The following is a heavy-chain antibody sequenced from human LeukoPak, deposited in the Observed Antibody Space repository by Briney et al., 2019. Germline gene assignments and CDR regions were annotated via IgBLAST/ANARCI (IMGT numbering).Heavy chain of an antibody. J-gene: IGHJ6*02. Sequence: PSETLSLTCTVSGGSISSYYWSWIRQPPGKGLEYIGYIYFSGSTNYNPSLKSRVTMSVDTSKNQFSLKLSSVTAADTAVYYCARNYEAPYYYYYAMDVWGQGTTVTVSS. CDR1: GGSISSYY. D-gene: IGHD3-3*01. CDR2: IYFSGST. CDR3: ARNYEAPYYYYYAMDV. V-gene: IGHV4-59*12.